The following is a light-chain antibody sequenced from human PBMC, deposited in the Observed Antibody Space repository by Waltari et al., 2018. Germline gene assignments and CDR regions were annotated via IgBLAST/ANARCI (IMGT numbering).Light chain of an antibody. CDR2: WAS. V-gene: IGKV4-1*01. CDR1: QSVLYNSNNKNY. Sequence: DYVMTQSPDSLAVSLGERATINCKSSQSVLYNSNNKNYLAWYHQRPGQPPKLLFYWASTRESGVPDRFSGSGSGTDFTLTISSLQAEDVAIYYCHQYYKAPHTFGQGTKLEIK. J-gene: IGKJ2*01. CDR3: HQYYKAPHT.